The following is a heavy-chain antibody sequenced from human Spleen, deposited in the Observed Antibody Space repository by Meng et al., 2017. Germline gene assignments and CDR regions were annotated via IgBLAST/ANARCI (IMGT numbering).Heavy chain of an antibody. CDR3: ARKAGNCISTTCYSLDY. Sequence: ASVKVSCKASGYTFTSYGISWVRQAPGQGLEWMGWISASNGRTNYAQKLQSRLTVTTDTSTSTAYMELRSLTSDDTAVYYCARKAGNCISTTCYSLDYWGQGTQVTGYS. J-gene: IGHJ4*02. CDR2: ISASNGRT. CDR1: GYTFTSYG. D-gene: IGHD2-2*01. V-gene: IGHV1-18*01.